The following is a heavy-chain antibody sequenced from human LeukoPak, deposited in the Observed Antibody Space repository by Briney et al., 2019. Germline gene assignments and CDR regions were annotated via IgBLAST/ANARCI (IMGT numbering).Heavy chain of an antibody. Sequence: SETLSLTCTVSVGSMSSYYWTRIRQPAGKGLEWIGYIYYSGSTDYNPSLKSRVTISVDTSKNQFSLKLSSVTAADTAVYYCASHRVVTHFDYSGQGPLVTVSS. V-gene: IGHV4-59*08. D-gene: IGHD3-3*01. CDR2: IYYSGST. CDR1: VGSMSSYY. J-gene: IGHJ4*02. CDR3: ASHRVVTHFDY.